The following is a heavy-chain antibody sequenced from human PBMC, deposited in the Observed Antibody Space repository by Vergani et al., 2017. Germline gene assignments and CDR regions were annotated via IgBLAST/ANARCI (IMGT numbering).Heavy chain of an antibody. D-gene: IGHD4-23*01. J-gene: IGHJ4*02. Sequence: EVHLLESGGGLVQSGGSLRLSCAASGFTFSNSAVSWVRQAPGRGLAWVSSISASGAPTYYADSVKGRVTISRDNSKNTLYLQMNSLKKEDTAVYRCAVEIYDYGGSRDFDYWGQGTLVVVSS. CDR1: GFTFSNSA. CDR3: AVEIYDYGGSRDFDY. V-gene: IGHV3-23*01. CDR2: ISASGAPT.